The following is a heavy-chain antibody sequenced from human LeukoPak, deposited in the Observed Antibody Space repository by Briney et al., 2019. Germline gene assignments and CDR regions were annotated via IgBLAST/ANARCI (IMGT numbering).Heavy chain of an antibody. J-gene: IGHJ3*01. CDR2: INHSGST. CDR1: GGSFSGYY. V-gene: IGHV4-34*01. CDR3: ASLRKRGGAFDL. Sequence: SETLSLTCAVYGGSFSGYYWSWIRQPPGKGLEWIGEINHSGSTNYNPSLKSRVTILIDTSKNHFSLRLRSVTAADTAVYYCASLRKRGGAFDLWGQGTVVTVSS.